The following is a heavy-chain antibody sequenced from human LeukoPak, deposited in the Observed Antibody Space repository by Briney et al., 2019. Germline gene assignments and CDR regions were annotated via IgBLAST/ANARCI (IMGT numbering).Heavy chain of an antibody. D-gene: IGHD6-13*01. V-gene: IGHV4-59*01. CDR3: ARVPYSSSWYLDY. J-gene: IGHJ4*02. Sequence: SETLSLTCTVSGDSISSYYWSWIRQPPGKGLEWIGYIYYSGSTNYNPSLKSRVTISVDTSKNQFSLKLSSVTAADTAVYYCARVPYSSSWYLDYWGQGTLVTVSS. CDR2: IYYSGST. CDR1: GDSISSYY.